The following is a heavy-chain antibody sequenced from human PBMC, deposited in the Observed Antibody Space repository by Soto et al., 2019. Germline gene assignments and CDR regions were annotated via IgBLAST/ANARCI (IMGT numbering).Heavy chain of an antibody. J-gene: IGHJ1*01. D-gene: IGHD2-2*01. Sequence: SETLSLTCTVSDGSLSPNYWSWIRQPPGKGLEWIGYIYYAGTTTYNPSLQSRVSISLDTSKNEVSLKLTSVTAADTAVYFCARLGAFYQAMDSWGQGTLVTVSS. V-gene: IGHV4-59*08. CDR2: IYYAGTT. CDR1: DGSLSPNY. CDR3: ARLGAFYQAMDS.